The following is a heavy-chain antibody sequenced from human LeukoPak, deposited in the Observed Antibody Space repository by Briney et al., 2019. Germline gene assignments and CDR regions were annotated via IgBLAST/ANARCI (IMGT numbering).Heavy chain of an antibody. CDR2: IKQDGSEK. CDR1: GFTFSSYW. V-gene: IGHV3-7*01. D-gene: IGHD6-13*01. Sequence: GGSLRLSCAASGFTFSSYWMSWVRQAPGKGLEWVANIKQDGSEKYYVDSVKGRFTISRDNAKNSLYLQTNSLRAEDTAVYYCARDGWVYYFDYWGQGTLVTVSS. J-gene: IGHJ4*02. CDR3: ARDGWVYYFDY.